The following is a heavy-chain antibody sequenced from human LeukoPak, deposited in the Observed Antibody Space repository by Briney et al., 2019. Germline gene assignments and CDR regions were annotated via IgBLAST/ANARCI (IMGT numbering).Heavy chain of an antibody. J-gene: IGHJ4*02. CDR1: GFTFSGSW. Sequence: PGGSLRLSCAASGFTFSGSWMSWVRHTPGKGLEWVSAISGSGAEIYYADSVQGRFTISRDNSKSTLYLQMNSLRDDDTAIYYCAKENAGRTTGFDYWGQGTLVTVSS. CDR3: AKENAGRTTGFDY. CDR2: ISGSGAEI. V-gene: IGHV3-23*01. D-gene: IGHD1-1*01.